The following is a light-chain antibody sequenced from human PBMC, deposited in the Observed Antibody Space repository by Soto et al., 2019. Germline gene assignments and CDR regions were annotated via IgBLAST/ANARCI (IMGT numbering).Light chain of an antibody. Sequence: DIQMTQSPSSLSASVGDRVTITCRASQDISNYLAWYQQKPGKVPKVLIYGASTLHSGVPSRFSGSGSGTDFTLTISSLQPEDVATYYCQKYNNPPRTFGQGTKVEIK. J-gene: IGKJ1*01. CDR2: GAS. V-gene: IGKV1-27*01. CDR1: QDISNY. CDR3: QKYNNPPRT.